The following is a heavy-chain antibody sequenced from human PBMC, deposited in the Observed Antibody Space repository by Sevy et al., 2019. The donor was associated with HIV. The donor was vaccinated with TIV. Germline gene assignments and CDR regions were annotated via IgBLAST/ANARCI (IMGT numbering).Heavy chain of an antibody. J-gene: IGHJ4*02. CDR2: IKSKTDGGTT. V-gene: IGHV3-15*01. CDR3: TTRWF. CDR1: GFTFSNTW. Sequence: GGSLRLSCAGSGFTFSNTWMSWVRQAPGKGLEWIGHIKSKTDGGTTDNAAPVKARFSISRDDSKNTLYLQMNSLKTEDTAVFFCTTRWFWGQGTLVTVSS. D-gene: IGHD2-15*01.